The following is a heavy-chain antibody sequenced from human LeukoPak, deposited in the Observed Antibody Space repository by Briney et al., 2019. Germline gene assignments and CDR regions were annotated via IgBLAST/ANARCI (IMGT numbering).Heavy chain of an antibody. CDR1: GFTFSTYE. J-gene: IGHJ4*02. CDR3: ARLDYYGSGSYFDY. D-gene: IGHD3-10*01. V-gene: IGHV3-48*03. Sequence: QPGGSLRLSCAASGFTFSTYEMSWVRQAPGKGLEWVSYISPSGSTIHYADSVKGRFSISRDNAKNSLYLQMNSLRAEDTAVYYCARLDYYGSGSYFDYWGQGTLVTVSS. CDR2: ISPSGSTI.